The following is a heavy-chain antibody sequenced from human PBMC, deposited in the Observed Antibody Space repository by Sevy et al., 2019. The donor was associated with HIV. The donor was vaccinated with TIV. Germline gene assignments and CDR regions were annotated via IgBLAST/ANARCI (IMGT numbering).Heavy chain of an antibody. CDR3: ARDGRGISAFDI. CDR1: EFTFSSHA. D-gene: IGHD3-3*02. Sequence: GGSLRLSCAASEFTFSSHAVSWVRQAPGKGLEWVSAISGNGENRHYADSVRGRFTISRDNFKNTLYLQMNSLRAEDTALYYRARDGRGISAFDIWGQGTMVTVSS. CDR2: ISGNGENR. J-gene: IGHJ3*02. V-gene: IGHV3-23*01.